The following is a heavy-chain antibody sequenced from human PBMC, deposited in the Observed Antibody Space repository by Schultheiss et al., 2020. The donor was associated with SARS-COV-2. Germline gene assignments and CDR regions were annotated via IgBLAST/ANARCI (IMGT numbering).Heavy chain of an antibody. CDR2: IYYSGST. J-gene: IGHJ6*02. D-gene: IGHD5-18*01. CDR3: ATLRGYSYGYVYDMDV. V-gene: IGHV4-59*11. CDR1: GGSISSHY. Sequence: SETLSLTCTVSGGSISSHYWSWIRQPPGKGLEWIGYIYYSGSTNYNPSLKSRVTISVDTSKNQFSLKLNSMTAADTAVYYCATLRGYSYGYVYDMDVWGQGTTVTVSS.